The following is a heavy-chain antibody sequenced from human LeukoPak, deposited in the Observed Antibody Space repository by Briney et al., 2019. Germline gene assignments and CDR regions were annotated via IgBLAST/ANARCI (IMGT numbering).Heavy chain of an antibody. CDR2: IYSGGST. Sequence: GGSLRLSCAASGFTVSSNYMSWVRQAPGKGLEWVSVIYSGGSTYYADSVKGRFTISRDNSKNTLYLQMNSLRAEDTAVYYCARDHSGYLTYYFDYWGQGTLATVSS. V-gene: IGHV3-53*01. D-gene: IGHD3-22*01. J-gene: IGHJ4*02. CDR3: ARDHSGYLTYYFDY. CDR1: GFTVSSNY.